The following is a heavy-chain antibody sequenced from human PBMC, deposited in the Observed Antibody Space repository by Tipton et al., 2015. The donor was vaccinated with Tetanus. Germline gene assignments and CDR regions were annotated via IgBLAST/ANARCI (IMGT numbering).Heavy chain of an antibody. CDR2: IQRGGST. V-gene: IGHV4-34*01. CDR1: GDYLSDYY. Sequence: GLVKPSETLSLTCGVFGDYLSDYYWTWVRQPPGKGLEWIGEIQRGGSTNYNPSLKSRVSMSLDTSKNQISLRLTSVTAADTGVYFCARRRYTWNRGGFDIWGQGTLVTVSS. J-gene: IGHJ3*02. D-gene: IGHD1-20*01. CDR3: ARRRYTWNRGGFDI.